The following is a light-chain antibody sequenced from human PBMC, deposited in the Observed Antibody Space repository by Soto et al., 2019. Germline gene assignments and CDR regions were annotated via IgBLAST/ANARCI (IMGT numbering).Light chain of an antibody. CDR1: QSISSY. Sequence: DIQMTQSPSSLSASVGDRVTITCRASQSISSYLNWYQQKPGKAPKLLIYAASSLQSGVPARFSGSGSGTDFTLTISSLQPEDFAAYYCQQSHSTLGITFGPGTKVDIK. CDR2: AAS. V-gene: IGKV1-39*01. J-gene: IGKJ3*01. CDR3: QQSHSTLGIT.